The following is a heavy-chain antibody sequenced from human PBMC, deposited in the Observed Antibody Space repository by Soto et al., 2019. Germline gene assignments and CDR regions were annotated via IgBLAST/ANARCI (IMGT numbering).Heavy chain of an antibody. V-gene: IGHV3-48*01. J-gene: IGHJ3*02. CDR3: ARDLDISDAFDI. Sequence: GGALRLSCAASGFTFISYSMNWVRQAPGKGLEWVSYISSSSSTIYYADSVKGRFTISRDNAKNSLYLQMNSLRAEDTAVYYCARDLDISDAFDIWGQGTMVTVSS. D-gene: IGHD2-2*03. CDR2: ISSSSSTI. CDR1: GFTFISYS.